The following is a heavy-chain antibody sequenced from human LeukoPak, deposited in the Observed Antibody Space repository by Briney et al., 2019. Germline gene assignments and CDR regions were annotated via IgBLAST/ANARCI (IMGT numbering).Heavy chain of an antibody. J-gene: IGHJ4*02. CDR2: ISYDGSDK. V-gene: IGHV3-30*18. Sequence: PGGSLRLSCAASGFTFSSYGMHWVRQAPGKGLEWVAVISYDGSDKNYAVSMTGGFTIFRDNSKSTLYLQMNSLRAKDTGVYYCAKGNDSGGYWADYWGQGTLLTVSS. CDR3: AKGNDSGGYWADY. D-gene: IGHD3-22*01. CDR1: GFTFSSYG.